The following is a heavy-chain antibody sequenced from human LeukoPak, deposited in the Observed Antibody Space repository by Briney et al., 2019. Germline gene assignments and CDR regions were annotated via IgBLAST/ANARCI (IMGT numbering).Heavy chain of an antibody. J-gene: IGHJ4*02. V-gene: IGHV2-70*01. CDR1: GFSLSTSGMC. D-gene: IGHD6-19*01. CDR2: IDWDDDK. CDR3: ARIQIAVAGGAFDY. Sequence: SGPALVKPTQTLTLTCTFSGFSLSTSGMCVSWIRQPPGKALEWRAHIDWDDDKYYSTCRKTRLTISKDTSKNQVVLTMTNMDPVDTATYYCARIQIAVAGGAFDYWGQGTLVTVSS.